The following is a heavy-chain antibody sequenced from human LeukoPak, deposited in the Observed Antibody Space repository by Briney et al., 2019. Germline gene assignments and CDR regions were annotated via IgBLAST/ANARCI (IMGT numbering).Heavy chain of an antibody. V-gene: IGHV4-4*07. CDR2: IYTSGST. CDR3: ASLAAAGPFDY. J-gene: IGHJ4*02. Sequence: LETLSLTCTVSGGSISSYYWSWIRQPAGKGLEWIGRIYTSGSTNYNPSLKSRVTMSVDTSKNQFSLKLSSVTAADTAVYYCASLAAAGPFDYWGQRTPVTVSS. D-gene: IGHD6-13*01. CDR1: GGSISSYY.